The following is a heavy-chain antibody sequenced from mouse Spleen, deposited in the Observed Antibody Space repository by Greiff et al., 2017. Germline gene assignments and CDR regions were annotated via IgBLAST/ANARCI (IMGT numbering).Heavy chain of an antibody. CDR2: INPYNGGT. V-gene: IGHV1-19*01. CDR1: GYTFTDYY. Sequence: EVQLQESGPVLVKPGASVKMSCKASGYTFTDYYMNWVKQSHGKSLEWIGVINPYNGGTSYNQKFKGKATLTVDKSSSTAYMELNSLTSEDSAVYYCARSEDYGSYWGQGTTLTVSS. CDR3: ARSEDYGSY. D-gene: IGHD1-1*01. J-gene: IGHJ2*01.